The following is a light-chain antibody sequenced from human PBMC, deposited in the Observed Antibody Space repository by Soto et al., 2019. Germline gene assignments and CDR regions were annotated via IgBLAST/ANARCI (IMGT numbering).Light chain of an antibody. V-gene: IGKV3-11*01. J-gene: IGKJ1*01. Sequence: IVFTQSPSTLSLSKGERATLSCRASQSVSSYLAWYQQKPGQAPRLLIYDASNRATGIPARFSGSGSGTDFTLTISRLEPEDFAVYYCQQYGSSSWTFGQGTKV. CDR2: DAS. CDR3: QQYGSSSWT. CDR1: QSVSSY.